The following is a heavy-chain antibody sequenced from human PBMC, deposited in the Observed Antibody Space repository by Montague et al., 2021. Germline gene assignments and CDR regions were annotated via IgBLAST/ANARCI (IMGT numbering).Heavy chain of an antibody. V-gene: IGHV4-39*01. J-gene: IGHJ6*02. CDR2: MFYRGNT. Sequence: SETLSLTCSVSGVSISGKSFYWGWVRQAPRRGLEWIGHMFYRGNTYYNPSLQSRVSISVDTSKNQFSLTLTSVTASDTAVYYCARRCYGDPQTDPEPANCALDVWGQGTSVTVSS. D-gene: IGHD1-14*01. CDR1: GVSISGKSFY. CDR3: ARRCYGDPQTDPEPANCALDV.